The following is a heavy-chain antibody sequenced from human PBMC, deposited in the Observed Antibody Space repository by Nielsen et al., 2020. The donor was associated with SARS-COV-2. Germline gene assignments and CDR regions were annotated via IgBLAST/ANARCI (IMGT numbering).Heavy chain of an antibody. CDR2: IYYSGNT. CDR3: ARDDDNWGSLAY. Sequence: SETLSLTCAVSGGSITTYYWHWIRQSPGKGLEWIGYIYYSGNTNYNPSLKSRVTISVDTSKNQFSLKLSSVTAADTVVYYCARDDDNWGSLAYWGQGTLVTVSS. V-gene: IGHV4-59*13. CDR1: GGSITTYY. D-gene: IGHD7-27*01. J-gene: IGHJ4*02.